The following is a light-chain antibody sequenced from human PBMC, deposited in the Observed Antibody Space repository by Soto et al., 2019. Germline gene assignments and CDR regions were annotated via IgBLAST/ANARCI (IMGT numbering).Light chain of an antibody. V-gene: IGLV2-11*01. Sequence: QSVLTQPRSVSGSPGQSVTISCTGTSSDVGGYDYVSWYQQHPGKAPKLMIFDVTERPSGVPDRFSGSKSDNTASLTISGLQAEDEADYYCCSYAGTYTFYVFGTGTKLTV. CDR2: DVT. CDR3: CSYAGTYTFYV. CDR1: SSDVGGYDY. J-gene: IGLJ1*01.